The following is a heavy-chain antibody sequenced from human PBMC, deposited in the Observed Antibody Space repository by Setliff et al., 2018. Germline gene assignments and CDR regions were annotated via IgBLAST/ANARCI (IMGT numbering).Heavy chain of an antibody. CDR1: GGSFSGYY. CDR3: ARGERRWLRFSLDY. Sequence: SETLSLTCAVYGGSFSGYYWSWIRQPPGKGLEWIGEINHSGSTNYNPSLKSRVTISVDTSKNQFSLKLSTVTAADTAVYYCARGERRWLRFSLDYWGQGTLVTVSS. J-gene: IGHJ4*02. V-gene: IGHV4-34*01. D-gene: IGHD5-12*01. CDR2: INHSGST.